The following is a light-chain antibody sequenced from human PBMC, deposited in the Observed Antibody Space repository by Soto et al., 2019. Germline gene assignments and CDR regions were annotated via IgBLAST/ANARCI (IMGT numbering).Light chain of an antibody. V-gene: IGLV2-14*01. CDR3: SSYTSSDTYV. J-gene: IGLJ1*01. CDR1: SSDVGGYNY. Sequence: QSALTQPASVSGSPGQSIAISCTGTSSDVGGYNYVSWYQQHPGKAPKLMIYDVSNRPSGVSNRFSGSTSGNTASLTISGLQTEDDADYYCSSYTSSDTYVFGTGTKLTVL. CDR2: DVS.